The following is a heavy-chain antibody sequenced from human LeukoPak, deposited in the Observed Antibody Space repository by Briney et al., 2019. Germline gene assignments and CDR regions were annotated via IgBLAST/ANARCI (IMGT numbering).Heavy chain of an antibody. D-gene: IGHD6-13*01. CDR1: GSCFTSYW. CDR3: ARSTPSSNAFDI. CDR2: IYPGDSDT. J-gene: IGHJ3*02. Sequence: GESLKISCKGSGSCFTSYWIGWVRQMPGKGLEWMGIIYPGDSDTRYSPSFQGQVTISADKSISTAYLQWSSLEASDTAMYYCARSTPSSNAFDIWGQGTMVTVSS. V-gene: IGHV5-51*01.